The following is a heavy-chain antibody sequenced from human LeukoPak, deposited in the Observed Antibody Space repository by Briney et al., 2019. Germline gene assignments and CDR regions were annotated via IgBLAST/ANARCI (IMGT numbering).Heavy chain of an antibody. Sequence: ASVKVSCKACGYTFTGYYMHWVRQAPGQGLEWMGWINPNSGGTNYAQKFQGRVTMTRDTSISTAHMELSRLRSDDTAVYYCARAHYYYSSRYWDYWGQGTLVTVSS. CDR2: INPNSGGT. V-gene: IGHV1-2*02. CDR1: GYTFTGYY. D-gene: IGHD3-22*01. J-gene: IGHJ4*02. CDR3: ARAHYYYSSRYWDY.